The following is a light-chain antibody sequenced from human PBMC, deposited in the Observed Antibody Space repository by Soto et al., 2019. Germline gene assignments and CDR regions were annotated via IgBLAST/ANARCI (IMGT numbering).Light chain of an antibody. Sequence: DIQLTQPPSFLSASVGDRVTITCRASQGISSYLAWYQQKPGKAPKLLIYAASTLQSGVPSRFSGSGSGAEFTLTISSLQPEAFANYYCQQLNSYPLTSGGGTKVEIK. J-gene: IGKJ4*01. V-gene: IGKV1-9*01. CDR2: AAS. CDR3: QQLNSYPLT. CDR1: QGISSY.